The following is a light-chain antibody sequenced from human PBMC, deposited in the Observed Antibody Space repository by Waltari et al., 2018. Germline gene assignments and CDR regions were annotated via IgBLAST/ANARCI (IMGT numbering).Light chain of an antibody. CDR2: AES. Sequence: DIQMTQSPSSLSASVGDRITITCRASESIGRDLNWYQQRPGKAPKLLIYAESNLQSGAPSRFSGSGPGTAFTLTISSLQPEDSATYYCQQSYTSPYTFGQGT. V-gene: IGKV1-39*01. CDR3: QQSYTSPYT. CDR1: ESIGRD. J-gene: IGKJ2*01.